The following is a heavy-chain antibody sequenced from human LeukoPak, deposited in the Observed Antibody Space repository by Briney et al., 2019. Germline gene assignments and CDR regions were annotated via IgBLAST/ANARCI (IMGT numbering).Heavy chain of an antibody. CDR3: AKGIVGATRNLDS. CDR2: LTDSGVYT. D-gene: IGHD1-26*01. V-gene: IGHV3-23*01. Sequence: GASLSLSCAASGFTFSTYAMSWVRQAPGKGLEWVSTLTDSGVYTYYADSVKGRFTISRDNSENTLYLQMNGLRAGDTAVYYCAKGIVGATRNLDSWGQGTLVTVSS. J-gene: IGHJ4*02. CDR1: GFTFSTYA.